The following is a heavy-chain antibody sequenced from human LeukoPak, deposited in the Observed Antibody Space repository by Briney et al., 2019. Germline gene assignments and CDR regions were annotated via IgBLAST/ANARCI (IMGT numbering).Heavy chain of an antibody. CDR1: GYTFTGYY. Sequence: ASVKVSCKASGYTFTGYYMHWVRQAPGQGLEWMGWINPNSGVTNYAQKFQGRVTMTRDTSISTAYMELSRLRSDDTAVYYCARYYDSSGYYYGGNYFDYWGQGTLVTVSS. CDR2: INPNSGVT. V-gene: IGHV1-2*02. D-gene: IGHD3-22*01. J-gene: IGHJ4*02. CDR3: ARYYDSSGYYYGGNYFDY.